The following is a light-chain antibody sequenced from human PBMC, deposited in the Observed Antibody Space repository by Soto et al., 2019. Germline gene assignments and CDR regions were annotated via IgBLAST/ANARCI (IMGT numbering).Light chain of an antibody. CDR3: QQRSFWPLT. Sequence: EIVLTQSPATLSLSPGERATLSCRASQSVSSYLAWYQQKPGQAPRLLIYDASNRATGIPARFSGSGSGTDFILTIRSLEPEDFAVYYCQQRSFWPLTFGGGTKVEI. J-gene: IGKJ4*01. V-gene: IGKV3-11*01. CDR2: DAS. CDR1: QSVSSY.